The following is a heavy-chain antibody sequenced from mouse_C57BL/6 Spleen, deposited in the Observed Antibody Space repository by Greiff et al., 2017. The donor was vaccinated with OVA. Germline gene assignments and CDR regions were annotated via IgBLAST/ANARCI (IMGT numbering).Heavy chain of an antibody. Sequence: VQLQQPGAELMKPGASVKLSCKATGYTFTGYWIEWVKQRPGHGLEWIGEIVPGSGSTNYNEKFKGKATLTVAKSSNTAYMQLSSLTTEASAIYYCARSGPFDYWGQGTTLTVSS. CDR3: ARSGPFDY. V-gene: IGHV1-9*01. CDR2: IVPGSGST. CDR1: GYTFTGYW. J-gene: IGHJ2*01.